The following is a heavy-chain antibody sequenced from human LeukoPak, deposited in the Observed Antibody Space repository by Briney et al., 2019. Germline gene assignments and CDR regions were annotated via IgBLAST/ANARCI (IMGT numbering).Heavy chain of an antibody. CDR2: IYTSGST. D-gene: IGHD1-20*01. CDR3: ARVASVTGNRAYGVFDY. J-gene: IGHJ4*02. V-gene: IGHV4-61*02. Sequence: SQTLSLTCTVSGGSISSGSYYWSWIRQPAGKGLEWIGRIYTSGSTNYNPSLKSRVTISVDTSKNQFSLKLSSVTAADTAVYYCARVASVTGNRAYGVFDYWGQGTLVTVSS. CDR1: GGSISSGSYY.